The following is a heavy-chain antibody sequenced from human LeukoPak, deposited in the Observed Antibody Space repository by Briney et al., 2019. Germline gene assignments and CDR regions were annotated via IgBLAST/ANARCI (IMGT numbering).Heavy chain of an antibody. V-gene: IGHV1-8*02. CDR3: ARSLISTVATDY. D-gene: IGHD2-2*01. CDR1: GYTFTGYY. CDR2: MNPNSGNT. J-gene: IGHJ4*02. Sequence: ASVKVSCKASGYTFTGYYMHWVRQAPGQGLEWMGWMNPNSGNTGYAQKFQGRVTMTRNTSITTAYMELSSLRSEDTAIYYCARSLISTVATDYWGQGTLVTVSS.